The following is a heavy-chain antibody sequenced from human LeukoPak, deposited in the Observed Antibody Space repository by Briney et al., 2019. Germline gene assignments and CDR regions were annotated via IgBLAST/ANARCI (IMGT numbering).Heavy chain of an antibody. CDR1: GGTFSSYA. D-gene: IGHD5-12*01. Sequence: ASVKVSCKASGGTFSSYAISWVRQAPGQGLEWMGGTIPIFGTANYAQKFQGRVTITADKSTSTAYMELSSLRSEDTAVYYCARGFQLPGYSGYDVGYWGQGTLVTVSS. CDR3: ARGFQLPGYSGYDVGY. CDR2: TIPIFGTA. V-gene: IGHV1-69*06. J-gene: IGHJ4*02.